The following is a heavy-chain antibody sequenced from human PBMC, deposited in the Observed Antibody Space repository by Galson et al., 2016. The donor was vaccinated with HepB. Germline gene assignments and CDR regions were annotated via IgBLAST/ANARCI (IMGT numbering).Heavy chain of an antibody. CDR2: ISGSGANT. J-gene: IGHJ6*03. V-gene: IGHV3-23*01. CDR3: AKVRGSYFHYYYMDV. Sequence: SLRLSCAASGFTFNNYAMTWVRQAPGKGLEWVSSISGSGANTYYADSVKGRFTISRDNSKDTLSLQMNSVRAEDTAVYYCAKVRGSYFHYYYMDVWGKGTTVTVSS. D-gene: IGHD1-26*01. CDR1: GFTFNNYA.